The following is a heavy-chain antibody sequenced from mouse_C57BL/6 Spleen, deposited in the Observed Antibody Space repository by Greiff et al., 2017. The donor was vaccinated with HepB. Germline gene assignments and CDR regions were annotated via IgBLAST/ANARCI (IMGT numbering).Heavy chain of an antibody. CDR3: AREEGLRAWFAY. D-gene: IGHD2-4*01. J-gene: IGHJ3*01. CDR1: GYTFTSYW. CDR2: IYPGSGST. V-gene: IGHV1-55*01. Sequence: QVQLQQPGAELVKPGASVKMSCKASGYTFTSYWITWVKQRPGQGLEWIGDIYPGSGSTNYNEKFKSKATLTVDTSSSTAYMQLSSLTSEDSAVYYCAREEGLRAWFAYWGQGTLVTVSA.